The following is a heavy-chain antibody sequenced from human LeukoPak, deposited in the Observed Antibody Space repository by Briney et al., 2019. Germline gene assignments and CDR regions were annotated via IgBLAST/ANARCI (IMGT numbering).Heavy chain of an antibody. CDR1: GFTFSSYS. D-gene: IGHD6-13*01. V-gene: IGHV3-48*01. CDR2: ISSSSTI. CDR3: AREPTARDSSSWYRGYFDY. Sequence: GGSLRLPCAASGFTFSSYSMNWVRQAPGKGLEWVSYISSSSTIYYADSVKGRFTISRDNAKNSLYLQMNSLRAEDTAVYYCAREPTARDSSSWYRGYFDYWGQGTLVTVSS. J-gene: IGHJ4*02.